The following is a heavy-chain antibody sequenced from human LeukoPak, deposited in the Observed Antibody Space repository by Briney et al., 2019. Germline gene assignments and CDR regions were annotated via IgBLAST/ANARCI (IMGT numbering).Heavy chain of an antibody. D-gene: IGHD2-2*01. V-gene: IGHV1-18*01. CDR2: ISGYNGKT. J-gene: IGHJ4*02. CDR3: ARASRGYCSSTSCAGDY. Sequence: GASVKVSCKASGYTFTSYGSNWVRQAPGQGLEWMGWISGYNGKTNYGQKVQGRVTMTTDTSTSTAYMELRSLRSDDTAVYYCARASRGYCSSTSCAGDYWGQGTLVIVSS. CDR1: GYTFTSYG.